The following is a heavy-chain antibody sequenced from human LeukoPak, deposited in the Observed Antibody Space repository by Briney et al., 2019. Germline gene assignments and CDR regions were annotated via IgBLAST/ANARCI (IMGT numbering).Heavy chain of an antibody. Sequence: ASVKVSCKASGYTFTSYGISWVRQAPGQGLEWMGWMNPNSGNTGYAQKFQGRVTITRNTSISTAYMELSSLRSEDTAVYYCARGDFWSGNWFDPWGQGTLVTVSS. J-gene: IGHJ5*02. CDR3: ARGDFWSGNWFDP. D-gene: IGHD3-3*01. V-gene: IGHV1-8*03. CDR1: GYTFTSYG. CDR2: MNPNSGNT.